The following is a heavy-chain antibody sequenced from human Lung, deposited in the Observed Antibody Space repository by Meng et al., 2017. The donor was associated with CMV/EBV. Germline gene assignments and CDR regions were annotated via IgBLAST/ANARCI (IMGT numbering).Heavy chain of an antibody. V-gene: IGHV1-18*01. CDR1: GYTLTTFG. CDR2: INAYNGDT. D-gene: IGHD1-26*01. Sequence: QVRLVQSGAEVKKPGASVEVSCKASGYTLTTFGINWVRQAPGQGLEWMGWINAYNGDTNYAQTLQGRVTMTTDTSTSTAYMELRSLRSDGTAVYYCARVEVGITSGDYWGQGTLVTVSS. J-gene: IGHJ4*02. CDR3: ARVEVGITSGDY.